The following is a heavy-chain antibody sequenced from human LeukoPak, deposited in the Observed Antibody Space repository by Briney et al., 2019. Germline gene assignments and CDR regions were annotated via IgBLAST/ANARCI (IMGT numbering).Heavy chain of an antibody. CDR2: IISSSSYI. CDR3: ARVVGVPAAMLEVWDYGMDV. CDR1: GFTFSSYS. Sequence: GGSLRLSCAASGFTFSSYSMNWVRQAPGKGLEWVSSIISSSSYIYYADSVKGRFTISRDNAKNSLYLQMNSLRAEDTAVYYCARVVGVPAAMLEVWDYGMDVWGQGTTVTVSS. D-gene: IGHD2-2*01. J-gene: IGHJ6*02. V-gene: IGHV3-21*01.